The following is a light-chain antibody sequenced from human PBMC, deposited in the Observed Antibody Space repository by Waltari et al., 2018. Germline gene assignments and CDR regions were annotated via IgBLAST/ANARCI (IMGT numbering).Light chain of an antibody. V-gene: IGLV2-23*02. CDR1: DSDLGSYTL. Sequence: AVPTPPPSLSGSPGQSITISGTGPDSDLGSYTLVSWYQQHPGKAPRLIIYDVIKRPSGVSDRFSGSKSGNTASVTVSGLQPEDEAEYFCCSYAGSSTFHVRFGGGTKLTVL. CDR2: DVI. J-gene: IGLJ2*01. CDR3: CSYAGSSTFHVR.